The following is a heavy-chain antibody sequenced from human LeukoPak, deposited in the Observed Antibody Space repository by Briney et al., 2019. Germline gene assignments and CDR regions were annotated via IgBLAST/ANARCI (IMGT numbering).Heavy chain of an antibody. CDR3: ARDDQASYYYYMDV. CDR2: IKQDGSEK. Sequence: GGSLRLSCAASGFTFSSYWMSWVRQAPGKGLQWVANIKQDGSEKYYVDSVKGRFTISRDNAKNSLYLQMNSLRAEDTAVYYCARDDQASYYYYMDVWGKGTTVTVSS. V-gene: IGHV3-7*01. J-gene: IGHJ6*03. CDR1: GFTFSSYW.